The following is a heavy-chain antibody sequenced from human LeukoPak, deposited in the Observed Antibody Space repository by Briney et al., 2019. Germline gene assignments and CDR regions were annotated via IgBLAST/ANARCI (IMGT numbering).Heavy chain of an antibody. D-gene: IGHD2-15*01. CDR1: GVTFSSYA. Sequence: GGSLRLSCAASGVTFSSYAMSWVREAPGKGVEWVSGINWNRGIIGYAASVKGRFTISRDNTKKSLYLQINSLRDEDTALYSCAKDDYSGGSCYSSWGQGTLVTVSS. J-gene: IGHJ4*02. CDR2: INWNRGII. V-gene: IGHV3-9*01. CDR3: AKDDYSGGSCYSS.